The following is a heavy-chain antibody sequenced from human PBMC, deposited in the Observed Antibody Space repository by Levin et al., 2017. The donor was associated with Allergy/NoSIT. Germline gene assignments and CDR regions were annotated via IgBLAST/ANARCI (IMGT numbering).Heavy chain of an antibody. CDR1: GYTLTELS. D-gene: IGHD3-10*01. CDR2: FDPEDGET. Sequence: RASVKVSCKVSGYTLTELSMHWVRQAPGKGLEWMGGFDPEDGETIYAQKFQGRVTMTEDTSTDTAYMELSSLRSEDTAVYYCATAVTYYYGSGSPRGFDYWGQGTLVTVSS. J-gene: IGHJ4*02. V-gene: IGHV1-24*01. CDR3: ATAVTYYYGSGSPRGFDY.